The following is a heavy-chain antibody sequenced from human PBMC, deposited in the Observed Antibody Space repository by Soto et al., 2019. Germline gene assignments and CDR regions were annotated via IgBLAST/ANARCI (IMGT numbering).Heavy chain of an antibody. V-gene: IGHV3-23*01. Sequence: VGSLRLSCAASGFTFTSYVMSWVSQAPGEGLEWVAGISGGGSTAFYADSVKGRFAISRDNAKNTVVLQMDSLRAEDTAIYYCAKDSNKYSSSLRGRYFDYWGQGTLVTVS. J-gene: IGHJ4*02. D-gene: IGHD3-22*01. CDR3: AKDSNKYSSSLRGRYFDY. CDR1: GFTFTSYV. CDR2: ISGGGSTA.